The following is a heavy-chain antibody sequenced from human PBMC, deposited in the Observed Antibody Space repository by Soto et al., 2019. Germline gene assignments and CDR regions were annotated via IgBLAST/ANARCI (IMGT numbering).Heavy chain of an antibody. D-gene: IGHD6-13*01. CDR1: GGSIISSSYY. Sequence: SETLFLTCTVSGGSIISSSYYWGWIRQAPGKGLEWIGSIYYSGSTYYHPSLKSRVTISVDTSKNQFSLKLSSVTAADTAVYYCARLLGYSSSWSHDYYYGMDVWGQGTTVT. V-gene: IGHV4-39*01. J-gene: IGHJ6*02. CDR3: ARLLGYSSSWSHDYYYGMDV. CDR2: IYYSGST.